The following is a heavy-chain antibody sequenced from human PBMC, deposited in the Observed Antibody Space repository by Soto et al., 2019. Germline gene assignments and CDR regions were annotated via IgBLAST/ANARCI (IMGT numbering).Heavy chain of an antibody. CDR2: ISYDGSNK. Sequence: PGGSLRLSCAASGFTFSSYAMHWVRQAPGKGLEWVAVISYDGSNKYYADSVKGRFTISRDNSKNTLYLQMNSLRAEDTAVYYCARDDGIQLWFGAWGQGTTVTVSS. CDR1: GFTFSSYA. J-gene: IGHJ6*02. D-gene: IGHD5-18*01. V-gene: IGHV3-30-3*01. CDR3: ARDDGIQLWFGA.